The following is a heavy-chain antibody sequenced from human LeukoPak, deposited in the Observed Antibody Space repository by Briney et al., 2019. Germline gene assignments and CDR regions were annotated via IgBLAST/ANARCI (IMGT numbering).Heavy chain of an antibody. CDR1: GGSISSSSYH. J-gene: IGHJ5*02. Sequence: PSETLSLTCTVSGGSISSSSYHWGWIRQPPGKGLEWIGSIYYSGSTYYNPSLKSRVTISVDTSKNQFSLKLSSVTAADTAVYYCARQGNSYGYPNWFDPWGQGTLVTVSS. V-gene: IGHV4-39*01. D-gene: IGHD5-18*01. CDR3: ARQGNSYGYPNWFDP. CDR2: IYYSGST.